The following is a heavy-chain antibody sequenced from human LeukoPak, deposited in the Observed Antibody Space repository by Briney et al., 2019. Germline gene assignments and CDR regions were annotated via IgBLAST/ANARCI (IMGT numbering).Heavy chain of an antibody. J-gene: IGHJ4*02. D-gene: IGHD2-15*01. CDR3: ARATGYCSGGTCYSDY. Sequence: ASVKVSCKASGYTFTSYDINWVRQAPGQGLEWMGWMNPNNGNTGYAQKFQGRVTMTRNTSISTAYMELSSLRSEDTAVYYCARATGYCSGGTCYSDYWGQGTLVTVSS. CDR1: GYTFTSYD. V-gene: IGHV1-8*01. CDR2: MNPNNGNT.